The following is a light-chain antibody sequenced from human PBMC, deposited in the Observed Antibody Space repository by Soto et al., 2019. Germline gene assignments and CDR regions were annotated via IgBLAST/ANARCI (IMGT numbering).Light chain of an antibody. J-gene: IGKJ1*01. CDR1: QTISTC. Sequence: DIQMTQFPSSLSASVGDRVTITCRASQTISTCLNWYQQKPGTAPKLRIYAASNLESGVPSRFSGSGSGPYFALTISSLQPEDLATYYCQQCITTPRTFGQGTRVDI. CDR2: AAS. V-gene: IGKV1-39*01. CDR3: QQCITTPRT.